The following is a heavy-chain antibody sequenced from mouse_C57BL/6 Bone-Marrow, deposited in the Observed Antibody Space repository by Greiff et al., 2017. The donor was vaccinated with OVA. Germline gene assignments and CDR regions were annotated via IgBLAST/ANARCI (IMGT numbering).Heavy chain of an antibody. D-gene: IGHD2-1*01. V-gene: IGHV1-64*01. CDR1: GYTFTSYW. Sequence: QVQLQQPGAELVKPGASVKLSCKASGYTFTSYWMHWVKQRPGQGLEWIGMIHTNSGSTNYNEKFKSKATLTVDKSSSTAYMQLSSLTSEDSAVYYCARRIYYGRRRAAMDYWGQGTSVTVSS. CDR3: ARRIYYGRRRAAMDY. CDR2: IHTNSGST. J-gene: IGHJ4*01.